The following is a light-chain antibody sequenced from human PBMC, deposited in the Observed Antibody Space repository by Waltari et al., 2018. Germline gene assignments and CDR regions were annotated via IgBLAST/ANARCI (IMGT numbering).Light chain of an antibody. V-gene: IGLV1-40*01. CDR2: GNT. CDR3: QSYDSSLSGWV. Sequence: QSVLTQSPSVSGAPGQRVTISCTGSSSNVGAGSDLQWYQQLPGTAPKLLIYGNTNRPSGVPDRFSASKSGTSASLAITGLQAEDEADYYCQSYDSSLSGWVFGGGTKLTVL. CDR1: SSNVGAGSD. J-gene: IGLJ3*02.